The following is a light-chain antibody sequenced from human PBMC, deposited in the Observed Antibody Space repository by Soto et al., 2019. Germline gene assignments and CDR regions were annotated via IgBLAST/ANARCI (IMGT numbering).Light chain of an antibody. CDR3: LQDYSPLLA. Sequence: GDRVTITCRASQDIRNDLGWYQQKPGKAPKLLISDTSTLQSGVPSRFSGGGSGTEFTLTIRSLQPEDSALYFCLQDYSPLLAFGAGTKVDIK. J-gene: IGKJ4*01. V-gene: IGKV1-6*01. CDR2: DTS. CDR1: QDIRND.